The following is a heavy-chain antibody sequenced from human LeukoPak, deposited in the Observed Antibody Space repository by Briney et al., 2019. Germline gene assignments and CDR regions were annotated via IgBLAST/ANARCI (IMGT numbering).Heavy chain of an antibody. CDR3: AKVFVCSGGSCYPNDYFDY. D-gene: IGHD2-15*01. V-gene: IGHV3-23*01. J-gene: IGHJ4*02. Sequence: GGSLRLSCAASGFTFSSYAMSWVRQAPGKGLEWVSAISGSGGSTYYADSVKGRFTISRDNSKNTLYLQMNSLRAEDTAVYYCAKVFVCSGGSCYPNDYFDYWGQGTLVTVSS. CDR2: ISGSGGST. CDR1: GFTFSSYA.